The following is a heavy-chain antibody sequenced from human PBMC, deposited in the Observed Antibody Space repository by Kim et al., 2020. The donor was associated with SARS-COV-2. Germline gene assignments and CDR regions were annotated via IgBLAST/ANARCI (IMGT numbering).Heavy chain of an antibody. J-gene: IGHJ4*02. D-gene: IGHD5-18*01. CDR2: TSNDGSNK. CDR3: ARDPEVRGYSYGYVDY. Sequence: GGSLRLSCEASGFTFSSYAMHWVRQAPGKGLEWVVVTSNDGSNKYYADSVKGRFTISRDNSKNTLYLQMNSLRAEDTAVYYCARDPEVRGYSYGYVDYWGQGTLVTVSS. CDR1: GFTFSSYA. V-gene: IGHV3-30-3*01.